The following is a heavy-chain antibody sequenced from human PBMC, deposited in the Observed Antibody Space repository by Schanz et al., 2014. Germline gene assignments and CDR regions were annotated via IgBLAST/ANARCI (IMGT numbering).Heavy chain of an antibody. J-gene: IGHJ4*02. D-gene: IGHD6-19*01. V-gene: IGHV1-46*01. CDR1: GYTFTSDS. CDR3: ARGGYSSGWYDRDIAHFDY. Sequence: QVQLVQSGAEVKKPGASVKVSCKASGYTFTSDSMHWVRQAPGQGLEWMGMINPSGGSTTYAQKFQGRVTMTTDTSTSTAYMELRSLRSDDTAVYYCARGGYSSGWYDRDIAHFDYWRQGTLVTVSS. CDR2: INPSGGST.